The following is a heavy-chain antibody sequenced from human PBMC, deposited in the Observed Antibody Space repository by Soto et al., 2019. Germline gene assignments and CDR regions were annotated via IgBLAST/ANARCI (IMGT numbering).Heavy chain of an antibody. V-gene: IGHV3-30-3*01. J-gene: IGHJ4*02. CDR2: ISYDGNTQ. CDR1: GFTLRSYS. CDR3: AKVSRPSRISTPDFDY. Sequence: GGTLRLSCAASGFTLRSYSIHGVGQAPGKGLYWVAVISYDGNTQFYGDSVKGRFIVSRDNSRNTLYLQLNNLQAEDTAVYYCAKVSRPSRISTPDFDYWGQGT.